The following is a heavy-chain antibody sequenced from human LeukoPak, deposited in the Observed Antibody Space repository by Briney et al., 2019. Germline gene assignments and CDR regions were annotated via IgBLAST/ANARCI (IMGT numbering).Heavy chain of an antibody. V-gene: IGHV5-51*01. CDR3: ARRSGSSPYYYYYMDV. Sequence: GESLKISCKGSGYSFTSYWIGWVRQMSGKGLEWMGIIYPGDSDIRYSPSFQGQVTISADKSISTAYLQWSSLKASDTAMYYCARRSGSSPYYYYYMDVWGKGTTVTVSS. D-gene: IGHD6-13*01. J-gene: IGHJ6*03. CDR1: GYSFTSYW. CDR2: IYPGDSDI.